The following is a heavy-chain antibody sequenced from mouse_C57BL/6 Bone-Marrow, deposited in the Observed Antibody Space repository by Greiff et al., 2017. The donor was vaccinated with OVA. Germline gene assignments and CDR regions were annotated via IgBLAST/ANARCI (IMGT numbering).Heavy chain of an antibody. J-gene: IGHJ2*01. Sequence: QVQLQQPGAELVMPGASVKLSCKASGYTFTSYWMHWVKQRPGQGLEWIGEIDPSDSYTNYNQKFKGKSTLTVDKSSSTAYMQLRSLTSEDSAVYYCARANYYDYDPDYGGQGTTLTVSS. CDR3: ARANYYDYDPDY. CDR2: IDPSDSYT. V-gene: IGHV1-69*01. CDR1: GYTFTSYW. D-gene: IGHD2-4*01.